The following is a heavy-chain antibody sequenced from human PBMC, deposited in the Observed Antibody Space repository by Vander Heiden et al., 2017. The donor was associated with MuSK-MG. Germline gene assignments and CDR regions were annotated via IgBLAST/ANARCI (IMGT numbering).Heavy chain of an antibody. Sequence: QVQLQESGPGLVKPSETLSLTCAVSGYSISSGYYWGWIRQPPGKGLEWIGSIYHSGSTYYNPALKSRVTISVDTSKNKFSLKLSSVTAADTAVYYFATKYGYNLPFDYWGQGTLVTVSS. CDR2: IYHSGST. V-gene: IGHV4-38-2*01. CDR1: GYSISSGYY. CDR3: ATKYGYNLPFDY. D-gene: IGHD5-12*01. J-gene: IGHJ4*02.